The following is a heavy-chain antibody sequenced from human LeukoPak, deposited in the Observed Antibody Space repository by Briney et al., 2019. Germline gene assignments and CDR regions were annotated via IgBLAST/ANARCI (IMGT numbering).Heavy chain of an antibody. CDR3: ARARITMIVVVPTYFDY. V-gene: IGHV1-18*01. CDR2: ISAYNGNT. D-gene: IGHD3-22*01. CDR1: GYTFTSYG. Sequence: ASVKVSCKASGYTFTSYGISWVRQAPGQGLEWMGWISAYNGNTNYAQKLQGRVTMTTDTSTSTAYMELRSLRSDDTAVYYCARARITMIVVVPTYFDYWGQGTLVTVSS. J-gene: IGHJ4*02.